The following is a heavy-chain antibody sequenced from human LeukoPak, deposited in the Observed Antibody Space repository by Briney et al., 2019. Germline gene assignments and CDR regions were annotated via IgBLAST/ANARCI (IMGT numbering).Heavy chain of an antibody. D-gene: IGHD3-22*01. Sequence: SETLSLTCTVSGYSISSGYYWGWIRQPPGKGLECIGSIYHSGSTYYNPSLKSRVTISVDTSKNQFSLKLSSVTAADTAVYYCTRVASSGPLFTYHMDVWGKGTTVTVSS. V-gene: IGHV4-38-2*02. CDR3: TRVASSGPLFTYHMDV. CDR1: GYSISSGYY. CDR2: IYHSGST. J-gene: IGHJ6*03.